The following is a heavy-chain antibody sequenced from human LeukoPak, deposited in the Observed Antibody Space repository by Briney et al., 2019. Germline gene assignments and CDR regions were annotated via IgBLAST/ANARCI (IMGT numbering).Heavy chain of an antibody. D-gene: IGHD3-22*01. Sequence: SVKVSCKASGGTFSSYAISWVRQAPGQGLEWMGGIIPIFGTANYAQKFQGRVTITTDESTSTAYMELSSLRSEDTAVYYCARGAANYDSSGYYYGILFDYWGQGTLVTVSS. V-gene: IGHV1-69*05. J-gene: IGHJ4*02. CDR3: ARGAANYDSSGYYYGILFDY. CDR1: GGTFSSYA. CDR2: IIPIFGTA.